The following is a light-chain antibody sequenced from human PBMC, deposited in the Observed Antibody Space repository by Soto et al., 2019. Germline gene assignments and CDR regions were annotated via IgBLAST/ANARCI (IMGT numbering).Light chain of an antibody. V-gene: IGKV3-15*01. CDR2: AAS. Sequence: EIVMTQSPATLSVSPGERAPLSGRASQSVRRNLAWYQQKPGQAPRLLIYAASTRANGIPGRFSGSVSWTELTLIISSLQSEDFSVYYCQQYNEWPPFTFGQGTRLEI. CDR1: QSVRRN. CDR3: QQYNEWPPFT. J-gene: IGKJ5*01.